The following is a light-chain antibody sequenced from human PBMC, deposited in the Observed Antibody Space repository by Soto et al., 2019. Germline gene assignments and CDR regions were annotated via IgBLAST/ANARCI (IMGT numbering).Light chain of an antibody. CDR2: GAS. CDR3: LQDINYPWT. CDR1: QGIGNA. V-gene: IGKV1-6*01. J-gene: IGKJ1*01. Sequence: AIQRTQCPSSLSAAVGDRVTISCRASQGIGNALGWYQQKPGKPPKVLIYGASNIQRGVPPRFSRSGSGTDFTLAISSLQPEDSATYYCLQDINYPWTYGQGTKVDIK.